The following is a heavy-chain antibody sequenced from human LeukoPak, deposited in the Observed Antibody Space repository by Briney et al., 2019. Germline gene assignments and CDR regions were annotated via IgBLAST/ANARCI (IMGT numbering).Heavy chain of an antibody. CDR1: GYTFTDYA. D-gene: IGHD4-17*01. Sequence: ASVKASCKASGYTFTDYAMKWGRQAPGQGQEWGGWIDTKTGNPTYALGFIGRFVFSLDTSVSTAYLQIGSVQPEDTAVCDFARDSRDYGAPNNDYWGQGTLVTVSS. CDR2: IDTKTGNP. CDR3: ARDSRDYGAPNNDY. J-gene: IGHJ4*02. V-gene: IGHV7-4-1*01.